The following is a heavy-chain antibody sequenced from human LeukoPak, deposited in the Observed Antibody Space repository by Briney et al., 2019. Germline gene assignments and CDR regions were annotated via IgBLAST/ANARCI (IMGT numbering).Heavy chain of an antibody. J-gene: IGHJ4*02. CDR2: ISSSGRNI. CDR1: GFICGNYG. V-gene: IGHV3-48*04. CDR3: ARGGAARPDF. Sequence: GGSLRRYCAASGFICGNYGMNWVRQAPGKGLEWVSYISSSGRNINYAESVSGRFTISRDNAKSSLYLQMNSLRVEDRAVYYCARGGAARPDFWGQGTLVTVSA. D-gene: IGHD6-6*01.